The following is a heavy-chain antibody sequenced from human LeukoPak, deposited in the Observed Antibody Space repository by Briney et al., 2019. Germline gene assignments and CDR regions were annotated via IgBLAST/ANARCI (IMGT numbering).Heavy chain of an antibody. J-gene: IGHJ3*02. D-gene: IGHD6-19*01. CDR1: GGSISSRSYY. Sequence: PSETLSLTCTVSGGSISSRSYYWGWVRQPPGKGLEWTGSIHYSGSTYYDASFKSRVTMSVDTSKNQFPLKLSSVTAADTAVYYCARHYRGALAGTMGAFDIWGQGTMVTVSS. V-gene: IGHV4-39*01. CDR3: ARHYRGALAGTMGAFDI. CDR2: IHYSGST.